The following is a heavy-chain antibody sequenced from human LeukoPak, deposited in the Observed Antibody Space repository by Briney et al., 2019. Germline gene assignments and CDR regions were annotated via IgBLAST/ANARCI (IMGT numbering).Heavy chain of an antibody. J-gene: IGHJ4*02. Sequence: PSETLSLTCTVSGASISSGGYYWGWSRQHQGKGLGWFGYIYYSGSTYYNPSLKSRVTISVDTSKNQFSLKLSSVTAADTAVYYCAGGLRGYSYGYFDYWGQGTLVTVSS. V-gene: IGHV4-31*03. CDR2: IYYSGST. CDR1: GASISSGGYY. CDR3: AGGLRGYSYGYFDY. D-gene: IGHD5-18*01.